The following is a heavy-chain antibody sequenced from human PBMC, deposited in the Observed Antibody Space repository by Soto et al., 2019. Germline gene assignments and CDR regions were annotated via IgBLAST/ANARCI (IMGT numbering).Heavy chain of an antibody. J-gene: IGHJ4*02. CDR3: AKEICGSAGCSSRGNDY. CDR2: FNAEGGGT. CDR1: GFTFNSYV. D-gene: IGHD2-21*02. V-gene: IGHV3-23*01. Sequence: EVQLLESGGGLVQPGGSLRLSCVASGFTFNSYVMNWVRQAPGKGLEWVSGFNAEGGGTDYADSVKGRFTISGDNSKNSMYLQVDSLQAEDTAVYYCAKEICGSAGCSSRGNDYWGQGILVTVSS.